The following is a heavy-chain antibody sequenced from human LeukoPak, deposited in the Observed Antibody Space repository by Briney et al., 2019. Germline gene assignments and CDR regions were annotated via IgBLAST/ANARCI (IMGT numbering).Heavy chain of an antibody. CDR1: GFTFNSYG. J-gene: IGHJ6*02. D-gene: IGHD3-9*01. CDR2: VCDNGSNK. Sequence: GGSLRLSCAASGFTFNSYGMPWVRQAPGKGLERVAAVCDNGSNKYYPDSVKGRFTISRDNSKNTLYLQMNSLRAEDTAVYYCAKAIPRYYDILTGTYNYYYGMDVWGQGTTVTVSS. V-gene: IGHV3-30*18. CDR3: AKAIPRYYDILTGTYNYYYGMDV.